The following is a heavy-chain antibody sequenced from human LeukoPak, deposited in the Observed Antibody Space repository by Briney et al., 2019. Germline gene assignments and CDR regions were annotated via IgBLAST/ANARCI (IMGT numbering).Heavy chain of an antibody. CDR2: IYYSGNT. Sequence: SETLSLTCTVSGGSISSYYWSWIRQPPGKGLEWIGYIYYSGNTNYNPSLKSRVTISVDKSKNQFSLKLSSVTAADTAVYYCARGYYDSSGYYSTDAFDIWGQGTMVTVSS. J-gene: IGHJ3*02. D-gene: IGHD3-22*01. V-gene: IGHV4-59*12. CDR1: GGSISSYY. CDR3: ARGYYDSSGYYSTDAFDI.